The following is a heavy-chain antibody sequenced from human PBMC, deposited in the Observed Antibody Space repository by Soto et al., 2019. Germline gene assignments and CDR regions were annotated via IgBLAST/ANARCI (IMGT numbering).Heavy chain of an antibody. CDR2: INHSGST. J-gene: IGHJ4*02. V-gene: IGHV4-34*01. D-gene: IGHD3-3*01. Sequence: PSXTLSLTCAVYGGSFSGYYWSWIRQLPVNGLELIGEINHSGSTNYNPSLKSRVTISVDTSKNQFSLKLSSVTAADTAVYYCARETSGYFQWRPGKYYFDYWGQGTLVTVSS. CDR3: ARETSGYFQWRPGKYYFDY. CDR1: GGSFSGYY.